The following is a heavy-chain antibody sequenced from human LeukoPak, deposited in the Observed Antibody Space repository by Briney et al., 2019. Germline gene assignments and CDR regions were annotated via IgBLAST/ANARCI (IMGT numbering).Heavy chain of an antibody. CDR3: ARWYNWNEYNWFDP. D-gene: IGHD1-20*01. J-gene: IGHJ5*02. CDR1: GGTFSSYA. CDR2: IIPIFGTA. Sequence: VASVKVSCKASGGTFSSYAISWVRQAPGQGLEWMGRIIPIFGTANYAQKFQGRVTITTDESTSTAYMELSSLRSEDTAVYYCARWYNWNEYNWFDPWGQGTLVTVSS. V-gene: IGHV1-69*05.